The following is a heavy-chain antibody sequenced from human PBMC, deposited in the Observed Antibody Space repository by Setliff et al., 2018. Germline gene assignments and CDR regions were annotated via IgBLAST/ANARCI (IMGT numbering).Heavy chain of an antibody. CDR2: IYSSGST. CDR3: ARDPPYCSSTSCRGAFDI. D-gene: IGHD2-2*01. V-gene: IGHV4-4*08. J-gene: IGHJ3*02. Sequence: PSETLSLTCTVSGASISSYYWSWIRQPPGKGLEWIGYIYSSGSTKYNPSLKSRVTISVDTSKNQFTRKVSSVTAADTAVYYCARDPPYCSSTSCRGAFDIWGKGQWSPSPQ. CDR1: GASISSYY.